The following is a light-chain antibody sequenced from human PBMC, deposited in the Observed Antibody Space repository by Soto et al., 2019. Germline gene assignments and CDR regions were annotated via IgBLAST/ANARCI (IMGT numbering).Light chain of an antibody. J-gene: IGLJ1*01. Sequence: QSVLTQPPSVSAAPGQKVTISCSGSSSNIGNNYVSWYQQLPGTAPKLLIYENNKRPSGIPDRFSGSKSGTSATLGITGLQTGDEADYYCGAWDNSLSVYVFATGTKVTVL. CDR3: GAWDNSLSVYV. V-gene: IGLV1-51*02. CDR1: SSNIGNNY. CDR2: ENN.